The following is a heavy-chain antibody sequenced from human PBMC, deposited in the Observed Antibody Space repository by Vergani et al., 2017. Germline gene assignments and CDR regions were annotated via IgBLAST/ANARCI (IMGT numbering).Heavy chain of an antibody. Sequence: QVQLQESGPGLVKPSETLSLTCTVSGGSISSYYWSWIRQPPGKGLEWIGYIYYSGSTNYNPSLKSRVTMSVDTSKNQFSLKLSSVTAADTAVYYCARAVEDCSGGSCYGFEDYWGQGTLVTVSS. J-gene: IGHJ4*02. CDR2: IYYSGST. V-gene: IGHV4-59*12. CDR1: GGSISSYY. D-gene: IGHD2-15*01. CDR3: ARAVEDCSGGSCYGFEDY.